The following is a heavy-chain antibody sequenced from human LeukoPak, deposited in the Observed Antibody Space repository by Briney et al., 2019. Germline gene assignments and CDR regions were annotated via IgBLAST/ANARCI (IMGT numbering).Heavy chain of an antibody. V-gene: IGHV4-59*01. CDR2: IYYSGST. J-gene: IGHJ6*03. CDR3: ARAYSYDFSNYYYYMDV. Sequence: PSETLSLTCTVSGGSITSYYWSWIRQPPGKGLEWIGYIYYSGSTNYNPSLKSRVTISVDTSKNQFSLKLSSVTAADTAVYYCARAYSYDFSNYYYYMDVWGKGTTVTVSS. D-gene: IGHD3-3*01. CDR1: GGSITSYY.